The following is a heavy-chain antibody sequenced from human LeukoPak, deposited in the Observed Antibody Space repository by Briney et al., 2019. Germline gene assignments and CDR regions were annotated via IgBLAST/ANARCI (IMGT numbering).Heavy chain of an antibody. Sequence: ASVKVSCKVSGYTLTELSMHWVRQPPGKGLEWMGGFDPEDGETIYAQKFQGRVTMTEDTSTDTAYMELSSLRSEDTAVYYCATEGRSHYVSGSYPKFDYWGQGTLVTVSS. CDR1: GYTLTELS. CDR3: ATEGRSHYVSGSYPKFDY. CDR2: FDPEDGET. D-gene: IGHD3-16*02. V-gene: IGHV1-24*01. J-gene: IGHJ4*02.